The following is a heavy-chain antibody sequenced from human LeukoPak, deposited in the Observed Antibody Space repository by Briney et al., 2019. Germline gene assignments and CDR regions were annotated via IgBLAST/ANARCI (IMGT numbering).Heavy chain of an antibody. V-gene: IGHV3-23*01. D-gene: IGHD3-22*01. CDR2: FSGSGGST. Sequence: GGSLRLSCAASGFTFSSYAMSWVRQAPGKGLEWVSAFSGSGGSTYYADSVKGRFTISRDNSKNTLYLQMNSLRAEDTAVYYCAKQGVVVSTFDYWGQGTLVTVSS. CDR1: GFTFSSYA. J-gene: IGHJ4*02. CDR3: AKQGVVVSTFDY.